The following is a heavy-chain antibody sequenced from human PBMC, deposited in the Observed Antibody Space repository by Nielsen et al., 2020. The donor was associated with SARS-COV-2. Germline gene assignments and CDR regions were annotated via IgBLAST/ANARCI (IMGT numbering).Heavy chain of an antibody. CDR1: GCSISSSSYY. CDR3: ARLEYRSSWFDY. J-gene: IGHJ4*02. V-gene: IGHV4-39*01. CDR2: IYYTGTT. Sequence: SETLSLTCTVSGCSISSSSYYWGWIRQPPGKGLEWIGNIYYTGTTYYKPSLKSRVTISVDTSKNQFSLKLSSVTATDTAVYYCARLEYRSSWFDYWGQGTLVTASS. D-gene: IGHD6-13*01.